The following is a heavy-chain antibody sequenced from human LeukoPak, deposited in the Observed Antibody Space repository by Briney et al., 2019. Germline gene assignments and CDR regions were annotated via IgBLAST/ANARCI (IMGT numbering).Heavy chain of an antibody. Sequence: KPSVTLSRTCAVYGGSFSCYYWSWIRQPPGQGLVWIGEINHSGSNNSHTSLKSRVTTSVTTSKNQFSLKLSSVTAADTAVYYCARDRSYCSSTSCYWGPTYYYYYYMDVWGKGTTVTVSS. CDR1: GGSFSCYY. CDR3: ARDRSYCSSTSCYWGPTYYYYYYMDV. V-gene: IGHV4-34*01. D-gene: IGHD2-2*01. CDR2: INHSGSN. J-gene: IGHJ6*03.